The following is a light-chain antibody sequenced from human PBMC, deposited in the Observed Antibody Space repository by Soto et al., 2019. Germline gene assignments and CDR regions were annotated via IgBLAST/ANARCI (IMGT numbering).Light chain of an antibody. Sequence: QSALTQPASVYGSPGQSITISCTGTSSDVGSYNVVSWYQQHPGKAPKLLIYEVSKRPSGVSDRFSGSKSGNTASLTISGLQAEDEADYHCCSYAGSSSAYVFGTGTKVTV. V-gene: IGLV2-23*02. J-gene: IGLJ1*01. CDR2: EVS. CDR1: SSDVGSYNV. CDR3: CSYAGSSSAYV.